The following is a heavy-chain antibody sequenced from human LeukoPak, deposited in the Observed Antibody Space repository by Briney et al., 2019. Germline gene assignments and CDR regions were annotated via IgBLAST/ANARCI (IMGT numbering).Heavy chain of an antibody. Sequence: AETLCLSCSASGGSISSSSYYWGRIRQPPGKGLDWIGIIYYSGSTYYNPSLKSILTISVDTSKNQFSLKLSSVTATDTAVYYCARRGYCSSTSCYEYWFDPWGQGTLVTVSS. D-gene: IGHD2-2*01. J-gene: IGHJ5*02. CDR2: IYYSGST. V-gene: IGHV4-39*01. CDR1: GGSISSSSYY. CDR3: ARRGYCSSTSCYEYWFDP.